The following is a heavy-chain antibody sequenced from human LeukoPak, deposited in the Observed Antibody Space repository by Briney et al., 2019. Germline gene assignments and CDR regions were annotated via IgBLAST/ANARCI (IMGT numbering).Heavy chain of an antibody. J-gene: IGHJ2*01. V-gene: IGHV3-13*01. D-gene: IGHD3-9*01. CDR1: GFTFSYYD. Sequence: GGSLRLSCVASGFTFSYYDMHWVRQATGKGLEWVSAIAGDTFYPGSVKGRFTISRENAKNSLYLQMNSLRVEDTAVYYCARAPRGGKSRYFAHFDLWGRGTPVTVSS. CDR3: ARAPRGGKSRYFAHFDL. CDR2: IAGDT.